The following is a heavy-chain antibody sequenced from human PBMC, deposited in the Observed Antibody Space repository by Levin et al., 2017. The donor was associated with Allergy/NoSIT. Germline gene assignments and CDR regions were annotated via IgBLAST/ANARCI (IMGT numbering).Heavy chain of an antibody. V-gene: IGHV3-21*01. Sequence: GESLKISCAASGFTFSSYSMNWVRQAPGKGLEWVSSISSSSSYIYYADSVKGRFTISRDNAKNSLYLQMNSLRAEDTAVYYCARDKRPTGYCTGGVCYMDDAFDIWGQGTMVTVSS. CDR2: ISSSSSYI. CDR3: ARDKRPTGYCTGGVCYMDDAFDI. D-gene: IGHD2-8*02. J-gene: IGHJ3*02. CDR1: GFTFSSYS.